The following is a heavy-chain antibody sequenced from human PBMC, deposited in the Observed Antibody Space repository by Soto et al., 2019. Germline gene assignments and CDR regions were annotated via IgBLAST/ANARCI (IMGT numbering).Heavy chain of an antibody. CDR2: IYHSGTA. V-gene: IGHV4-30-4*02. CDR3: ARERAAATTYGWFDP. J-gene: IGHJ5*02. D-gene: IGHD4-17*01. CDR1: GGSISSGNHY. Sequence: SETLSLTCTVSGGSISSGNHYWSWIRQHPGKGLEWIGYIYHSGTAYYNPSLKSRVIMSVDTSKNQFSLKLSSVTAADTAVYYCARERAAATTYGWFDPWGQGTLVTVSS.